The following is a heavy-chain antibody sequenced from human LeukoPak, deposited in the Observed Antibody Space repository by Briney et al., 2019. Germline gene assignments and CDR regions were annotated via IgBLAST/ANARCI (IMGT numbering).Heavy chain of an antibody. CDR3: AREMVSIRIVSGSERNWFDP. D-gene: IGHD5-12*01. CDR1: GYTFTGYY. Sequence: ASVKVSCKASGYTFTGYYMHWVRQAPGQGLEWMGWINPNSGGTNYAQKFQGRVTMTRDTSISTAYMELSRLRSDDTAVYYCAREMVSIRIVSGSERNWFDPWGQGTLVTVSS. V-gene: IGHV1-2*02. CDR2: INPNSGGT. J-gene: IGHJ5*02.